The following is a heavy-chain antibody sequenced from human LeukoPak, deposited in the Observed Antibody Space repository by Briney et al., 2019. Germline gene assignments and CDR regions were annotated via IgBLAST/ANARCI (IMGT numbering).Heavy chain of an antibody. V-gene: IGHV1-3*01. Sequence: ASVKVSCKTSGYTFTSYGMHWVRQAPGQGLEWMGWTNAGNGNTKYSQKFQGRVTMTRDTSISTAYMELRGLRSEDTAVYYCVRDGEGVAISVNYWFDPWGQGTLVTVSS. D-gene: IGHD3-10*01. CDR1: GYTFTSYG. CDR3: VRDGEGVAISVNYWFDP. J-gene: IGHJ5*02. CDR2: TNAGNGNT.